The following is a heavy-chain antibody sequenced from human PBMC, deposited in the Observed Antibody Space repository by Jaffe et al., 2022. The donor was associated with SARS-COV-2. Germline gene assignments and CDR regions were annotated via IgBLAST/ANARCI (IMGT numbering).Heavy chain of an antibody. CDR3: ARDRTTTIPWVVDL. D-gene: IGHD1-1*01. Sequence: QVQLVQSGAEVKKPGASVKVSCKASGYTFTSYYVHWVRQAPGQGLEWIGIINPNGGSTTYAQDLQGRVTITRDTSTSTVYMELSSLRSEDTALYYCARDRTTTIPWVVDLWGRGTLVTVS. J-gene: IGHJ2*01. V-gene: IGHV1-46*01. CDR1: GYTFTSYY. CDR2: INPNGGST.